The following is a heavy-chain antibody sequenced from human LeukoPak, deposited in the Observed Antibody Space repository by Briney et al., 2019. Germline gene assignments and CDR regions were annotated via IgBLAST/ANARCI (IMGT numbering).Heavy chain of an antibody. CDR1: GGSISSSSYC. J-gene: IGHJ4*02. Sequence: PSETLSLTCTVSGGSISSSSYCWGWIRQPPGKGLEWIGSIYYSGSTYYNPSLKSRVTISVDTSKNQFSLKLSSVTAADTAVYYCARLVATIRDLDYWGQGTLVTVSS. D-gene: IGHD5-12*01. V-gene: IGHV4-39*01. CDR2: IYYSGST. CDR3: ARLVATIRDLDY.